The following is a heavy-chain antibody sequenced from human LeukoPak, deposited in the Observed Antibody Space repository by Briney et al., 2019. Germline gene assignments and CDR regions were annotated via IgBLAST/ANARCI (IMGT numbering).Heavy chain of an antibody. D-gene: IGHD3-16*02. CDR3: AREPYDYVWGSYRRGYYFDY. CDR2: IIPIFGTA. J-gene: IGHJ4*02. CDR1: GGTFSSYA. Sequence: VASVKVSCKASGGTFSSYAISWVRQAPGQGLEWMGGIIPIFGTANYAQKFQGRVTITADESTSTAYMELSSLRSEDTAVYYCAREPYDYVWGSYRRGYYFDYWGQGTLVTVSS. V-gene: IGHV1-69*01.